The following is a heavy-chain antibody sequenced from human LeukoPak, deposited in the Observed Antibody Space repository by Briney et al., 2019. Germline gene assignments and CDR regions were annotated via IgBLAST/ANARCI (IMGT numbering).Heavy chain of an antibody. CDR3: ARVHATGYFSLDLGY. CDR2: INPNTGGT. D-gene: IGHD3-9*01. CDR1: GYTFAGYF. Sequence: ASVRVSCKASGYTFAGYFMHWVRQAPGQGLDWMGWINPNTGGTKYAQKFQGRVTMTRDTSIGTAYMELSTVTSDDTAVYFCARVHATGYFSLDLGYWGQGTLVTVSS. V-gene: IGHV1-2*02. J-gene: IGHJ4*02.